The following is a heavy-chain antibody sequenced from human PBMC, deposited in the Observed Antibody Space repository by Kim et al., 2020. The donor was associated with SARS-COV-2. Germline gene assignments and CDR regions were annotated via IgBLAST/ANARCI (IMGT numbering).Heavy chain of an antibody. CDR1: GFTFSSYS. D-gene: IGHD6-19*01. CDR2: ISSSSSTI. Sequence: GGSLRLSCAASGFTFSSYSMNWVRQAPGKGLEWVSYISSSSSTIYYADSVKGRFTISRDNDKNSLYLQMNSLRDEDTAVYYCASCSGWDGYYFDYWGQGTLVTVSS. V-gene: IGHV3-48*02. CDR3: ASCSGWDGYYFDY. J-gene: IGHJ4*02.